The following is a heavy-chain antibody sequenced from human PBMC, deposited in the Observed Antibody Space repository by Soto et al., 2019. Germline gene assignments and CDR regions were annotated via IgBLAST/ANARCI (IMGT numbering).Heavy chain of an antibody. D-gene: IGHD5-18*01. CDR1: GYTFSGHG. CDR3: ARDAQRGYSYGYLGY. Sequence: GGSLRLSCAASGYTFSGHGIHWVRQAPGKGLEWVAVISYDGRSEYYADSVKGRFSVSRDNSNNMAYLQMNSLRVEDTAMYYCARDAQRGYSYGYLGYWGQGTLVTVSS. CDR2: ISYDGRSE. J-gene: IGHJ4*02. V-gene: IGHV3-30*03.